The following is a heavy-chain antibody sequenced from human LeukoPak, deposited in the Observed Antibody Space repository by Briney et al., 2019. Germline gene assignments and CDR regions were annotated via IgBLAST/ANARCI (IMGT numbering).Heavy chain of an antibody. Sequence: GGSLRLSCAASGFQFSTYGMHWVRQAPGKGLEWVGDIWYDGSNKIYAESVKGRFTISRDNSKNTLYLQMNSLRAEDTAVYYCARDRSWGSQCYFDYWGQGTLVTVSS. CDR2: IWYDGSNK. J-gene: IGHJ4*02. CDR1: GFQFSTYG. CDR3: ARDRSWGSQCYFDY. V-gene: IGHV3-33*01. D-gene: IGHD7-27*01.